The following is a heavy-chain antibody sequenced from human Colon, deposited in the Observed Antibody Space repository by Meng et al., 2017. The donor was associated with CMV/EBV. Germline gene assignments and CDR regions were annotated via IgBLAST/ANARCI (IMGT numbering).Heavy chain of an antibody. CDR2: IAGGGTST. J-gene: IGHJ6*02. CDR1: GFTVSSIY. D-gene: IGHD3-10*01. CDR3: AKDLGSHYFYGMDV. V-gene: IGHV3-23*01. Sequence: GESLKISCAASGFTVSSIYMSWVRQAPGKGLEWVATIAGGGTSTYYPDSANGRFTISRDNSKNTLYLQSSSLRAEDTAIYYCAKDLGSHYFYGMDVWGQGTTVTVSS.